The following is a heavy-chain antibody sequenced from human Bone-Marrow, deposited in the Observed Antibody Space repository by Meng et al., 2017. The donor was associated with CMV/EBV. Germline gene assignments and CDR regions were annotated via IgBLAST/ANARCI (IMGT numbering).Heavy chain of an antibody. CDR3: AGVGQSLYGMDV. J-gene: IGHJ6*02. V-gene: IGHV3-13*01. D-gene: IGHD3-16*01. CDR2: IGTAGDT. CDR1: GFTFSSYD. Sequence: GRSLRLSCAASGFTFSSYDMHWVRQATGKGLEWVSAIGTAGDTYYPGSVKGRFTISRESAKNSLYLQMNSLRAGDTAVYYCAGVGQSLYGMDVWGQGTTVTVSS.